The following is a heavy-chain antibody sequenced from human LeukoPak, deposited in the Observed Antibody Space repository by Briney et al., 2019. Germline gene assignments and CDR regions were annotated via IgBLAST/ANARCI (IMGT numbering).Heavy chain of an antibody. CDR1: GFTFSSYA. Sequence: GGSLRLSCAASGFTFSSYAMSWVRQAPGKGLEWVSAISGGGGSTYYADSVKGRFTISRDNSKNTLYLQMNSLRAGDTAIYYCTRQYGYYDNSGRYNWFDPWGQGTLVTVSS. CDR2: ISGGGGST. CDR3: TRQYGYYDNSGRYNWFDP. V-gene: IGHV3-23*01. D-gene: IGHD3-22*01. J-gene: IGHJ5*02.